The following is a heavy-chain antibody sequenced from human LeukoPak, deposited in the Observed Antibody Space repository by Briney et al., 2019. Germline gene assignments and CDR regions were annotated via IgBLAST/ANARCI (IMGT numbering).Heavy chain of an antibody. Sequence: GGSLRLSCAASGFTFSSYWMSWVRQAPGKGLEWVANIKQDGSEKYYVDSVKGRFTISRDNAKNSLYLQMNSLRAEDTAVYYCARVRGIAVAAHNWFDPWGQGTLVTVSS. CDR1: GFTFSSYW. CDR2: IKQDGSEK. CDR3: ARVRGIAVAAHNWFDP. V-gene: IGHV3-7*01. J-gene: IGHJ5*02. D-gene: IGHD6-19*01.